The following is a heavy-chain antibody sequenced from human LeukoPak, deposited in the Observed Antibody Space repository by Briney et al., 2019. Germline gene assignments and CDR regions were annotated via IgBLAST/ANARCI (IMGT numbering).Heavy chain of an antibody. CDR3: ARVGYSSGPYYYYYYYMDV. D-gene: IGHD6-19*01. CDR1: GFTFSDYY. CDR2: ISSSGSTI. V-gene: IGHV3-11*04. J-gene: IGHJ6*03. Sequence: GGSLRLSCAASGFTFSDYYMSWIRQAPGKGLEWVSYISSSGSTIYYADSVKGRFTISRDNAKNSLYLQMNSLRAEDTAVYYCARVGYSSGPYYYYYYYMDVWGKGTTVTVSS.